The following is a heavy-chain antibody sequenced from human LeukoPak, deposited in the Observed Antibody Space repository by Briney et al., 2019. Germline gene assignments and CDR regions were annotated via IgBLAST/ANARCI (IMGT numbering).Heavy chain of an antibody. CDR1: GYTFTGYY. Sequence: GASVKVSCKASGYTFTGYYMHWVRQAPGQGLEWMGWINPNSGGTNYAQKLQGRVTMTTDTSTSTAYMELRSLRSDDTAVYYCARVTGGSFYFDYWGQGTLVTVSS. D-gene: IGHD1-26*01. V-gene: IGHV1-2*02. CDR2: INPNSGGT. CDR3: ARVTGGSFYFDY. J-gene: IGHJ4*02.